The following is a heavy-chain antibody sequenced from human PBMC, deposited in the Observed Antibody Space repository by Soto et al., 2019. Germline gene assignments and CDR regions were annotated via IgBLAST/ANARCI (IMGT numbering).Heavy chain of an antibody. CDR2: ISYDGSNK. V-gene: IGHV3-30*18. CDR3: AKGRPRGGPKFYDGMDV. D-gene: IGHD2-15*01. J-gene: IGHJ6*02. Sequence: PGGSLRLSCAASGFTFSSYGMHWVRQAPGKGLEWVAVISYDGSNKYYADSVKGRFTISRDNSKNTLYLQMNSLRAEDTAVYYCAKGRPRGGPKFYDGMDVWGQGTTVTVSS. CDR1: GFTFSSYG.